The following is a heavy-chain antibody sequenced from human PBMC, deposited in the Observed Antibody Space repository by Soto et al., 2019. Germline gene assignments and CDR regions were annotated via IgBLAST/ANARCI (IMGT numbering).Heavy chain of an antibody. D-gene: IGHD1-20*01. CDR1: GGSISSSSYY. V-gene: IGHV4-39*01. Sequence: PSETLSLTCTVSGGSISSSSYYWGWIRQPPGKGLEWIGSIYYSGSTYYNPSLKSRVTISVDTSKNQFSLKLSSVTAADTAVYYCARHLTGLFGYWGQGTLVTVSS. J-gene: IGHJ4*02. CDR2: IYYSGST. CDR3: ARHLTGLFGY.